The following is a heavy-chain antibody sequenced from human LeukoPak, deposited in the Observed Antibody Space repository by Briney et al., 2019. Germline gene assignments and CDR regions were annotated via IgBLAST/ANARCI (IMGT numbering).Heavy chain of an antibody. V-gene: IGHV3-23*01. J-gene: IGHJ5*02. D-gene: IGHD3-9*01. CDR3: AKDVFELRYFDGWFDP. CDR2: ITADGGAK. CDR1: GITLSRFA. Sequence: GGSLRLSCVGSGITLSRFAVSWVRQAPGKGLEWVSAITADGGAKESIDSVKGRFTISRDSSKNTVFLQMNSLRAEDTAVYYCAKDVFELRYFDGWFDPWGQGTLVTVSS.